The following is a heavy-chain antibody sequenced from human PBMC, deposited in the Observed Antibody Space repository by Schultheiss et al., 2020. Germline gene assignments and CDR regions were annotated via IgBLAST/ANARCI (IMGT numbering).Heavy chain of an antibody. CDR3: ARKYCSSTSCYTFWFDP. V-gene: IGHV1-69*13. D-gene: IGHD2-2*02. CDR2: IIPIFGTA. CDR1: GGTFSSYA. J-gene: IGHJ5*02. Sequence: SVKVSFKASGGTFSSYAISWVRQAPGQGLEWMGGIIPIFGTANYAQKFQGRVTITADESTSTAYMELSSLRSEDTAVYYCARKYCSSTSCYTFWFDPWGQGTLVTFSS.